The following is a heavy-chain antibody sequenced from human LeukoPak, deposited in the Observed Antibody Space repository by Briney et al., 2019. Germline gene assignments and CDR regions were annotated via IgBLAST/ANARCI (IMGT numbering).Heavy chain of an antibody. CDR3: ARLTDYFDF. V-gene: IGHV5-51*01. J-gene: IGHJ4*02. D-gene: IGHD1-14*01. Sequence: PGESLKISCRGFGYSFTSYWIGWVRQMPGKGLEWMGIIYPDDSDTRYSPSFQGQVIISADKSISTAYLQWSSLKASDTAIYYCARLTDYFDFWGQGTLVTASS. CDR1: GYSFTSYW. CDR2: IYPDDSDT.